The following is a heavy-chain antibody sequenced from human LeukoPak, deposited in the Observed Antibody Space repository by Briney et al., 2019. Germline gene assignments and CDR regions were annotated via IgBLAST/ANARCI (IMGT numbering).Heavy chain of an antibody. J-gene: IGHJ6*03. D-gene: IGHD5-12*01. Sequence: SEALSLTCTVSGGSISSYYWSWIRQPAGKGLEWIGRIYTSGSTNYNPSLKSRVTMSVDTSKNQFSLKLSSVTAADTAVYYCARDNVDIVATIEYYYYYMDVWGKGTTVTISS. CDR1: GGSISSYY. CDR3: ARDNVDIVATIEYYYYYMDV. CDR2: IYTSGST. V-gene: IGHV4-4*07.